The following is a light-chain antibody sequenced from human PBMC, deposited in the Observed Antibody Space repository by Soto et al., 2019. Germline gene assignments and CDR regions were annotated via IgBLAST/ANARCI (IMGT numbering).Light chain of an antibody. V-gene: IGKV4-1*01. Sequence: DIVMTQSPDSLAVSLGERATINCKSSQSVLYSSNNKNYLLWYQQKPGQPPKLLIYWASTRESGVPDRFSGSGSATDFTLTISSLHAEDVAVYYCQEYYSSPYTFGQGTKLEI. CDR1: QSVLYSSNNKNY. CDR3: QEYYSSPYT. J-gene: IGKJ2*01. CDR2: WAS.